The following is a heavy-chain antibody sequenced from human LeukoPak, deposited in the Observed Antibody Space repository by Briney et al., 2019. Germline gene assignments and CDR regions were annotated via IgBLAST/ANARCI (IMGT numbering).Heavy chain of an antibody. D-gene: IGHD6-6*01. CDR1: GGSISSYY. V-gene: IGHV4-59*08. J-gene: IGHJ6*02. CDR2: IYYSGST. Sequence: SETLSLTCTVSGGSISSYYWNWIRQPPGKGLEWIGYIYYSGSTNYSPSLRSRVTISVDTSKNQFSLKLSSVTAADTAVYYCARRPNFYYYGMDVWGHGTTVTVSS. CDR3: ARRPNFYYYGMDV.